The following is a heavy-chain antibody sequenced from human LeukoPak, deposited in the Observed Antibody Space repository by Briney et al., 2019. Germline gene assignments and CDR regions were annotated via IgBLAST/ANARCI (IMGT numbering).Heavy chain of an antibody. J-gene: IGHJ4*02. CDR3: AKVNWYYNSGTYAGDC. CDR2: ISGDDERR. V-gene: IGHV3-23*01. Sequence: GGSLRLSRAASGFRVNSDDINWVRQAPGKGLEWVSSISGDDERRFYADSVKGRFAISKDNSQNTVYLQLNSLRVEDTAVYYCAKVNWYYNSGTYAGDCWGQGTLVTVSS. D-gene: IGHD3-10*01. CDR1: GFRVNSDD.